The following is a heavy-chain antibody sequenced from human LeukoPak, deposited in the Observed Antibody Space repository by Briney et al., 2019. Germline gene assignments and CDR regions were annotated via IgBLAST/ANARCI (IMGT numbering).Heavy chain of an antibody. CDR2: IYYSGST. Sequence: PSQTLSLTCTVSGASISSGSYYWSWIRQPAGKGLEWIGYIYYSGSTNYNPSLKSRVTISVDTSKNQFSLKLSSVTAADTAVYYCARGAWYSYYYYMDVWGKGTTVTVSS. CDR1: GASISSGSYY. CDR3: ARGAWYSYYYYMDV. V-gene: IGHV4-61*10. J-gene: IGHJ6*03.